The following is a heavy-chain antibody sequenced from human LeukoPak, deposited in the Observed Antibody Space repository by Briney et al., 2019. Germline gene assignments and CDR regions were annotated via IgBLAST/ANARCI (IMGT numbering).Heavy chain of an antibody. D-gene: IGHD6-13*01. CDR2: MYYSGST. CDR1: GGSISSSSSY. CDR3: ARLYSSSWYS. Sequence: SETLSLTCTVSGGSISSSSSYWGWIRQPPGKGLEWVGSMYYSGSTYYNPPLNSRVTISVDTSKSQFSLKLSSVTAADTAVYYCARLYSSSWYSWGQGTLVTVSS. J-gene: IGHJ4*02. V-gene: IGHV4-39*01.